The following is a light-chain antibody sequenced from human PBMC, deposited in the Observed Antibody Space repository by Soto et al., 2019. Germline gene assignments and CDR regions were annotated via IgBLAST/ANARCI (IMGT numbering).Light chain of an antibody. CDR2: LAS. Sequence: DIQMTQSPSSLSASVGDRVTITCRASQGISNYSAWYQQKPGKVPKLLIYLASTLQSGVPSRFSGSGSGTDFSLTINSLQPEDFATYYCQNYNSAPITFGQGTRRAIK. V-gene: IGKV1-27*01. CDR1: QGISNY. J-gene: IGKJ5*01. CDR3: QNYNSAPIT.